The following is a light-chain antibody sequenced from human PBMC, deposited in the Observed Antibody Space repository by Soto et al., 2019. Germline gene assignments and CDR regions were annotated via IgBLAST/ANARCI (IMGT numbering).Light chain of an antibody. V-gene: IGKV4-1*01. Sequence: DIVMTQSPDSLAVSLGERATINCKSSQSVLSSSNNKNYLAWYQQKPGQPPKLLIYWASTRESGVPDRFSGGGSGTDFTLPISSLQAEDVAVYYCQQCYSTPDTFGQGTKLEIK. J-gene: IGKJ2*01. CDR1: QSVLSSSNNKNY. CDR3: QQCYSTPDT. CDR2: WAS.